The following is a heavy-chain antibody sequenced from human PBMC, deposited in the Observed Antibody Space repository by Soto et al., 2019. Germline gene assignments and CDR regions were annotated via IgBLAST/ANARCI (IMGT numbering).Heavy chain of an antibody. D-gene: IGHD3-16*01. CDR2: MWYDGTGE. CDR1: GFSCGTSG. J-gene: IGHJ3*02. Sequence: QVQLVESGGGVVQPGRSLRLSCAASGFSCGTSGMHWVRQAPGKGLEWVAVMWYDGTGEDYADSVKGRFTISRDNSKNTLYLQMNSLRAEDSAVYYCARGLIKLAGGAFDIWGQGTMVTVSS. CDR3: ARGLIKLAGGAFDI. V-gene: IGHV3-33*01.